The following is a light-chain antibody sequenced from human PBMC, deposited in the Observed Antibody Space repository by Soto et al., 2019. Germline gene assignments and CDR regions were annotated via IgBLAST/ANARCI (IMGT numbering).Light chain of an antibody. V-gene: IGKV3-15*01. Sequence: EIVMTQSPATLSVSPGERATLSCRASQSVTNKLAWYQQKLGQAPRLLIYGASTRATGIPARFSGSGSGTEFTLTITSLQSEDFAVYSCQQYNYWPGTFGQGTKVEI. CDR2: GAS. CDR3: QQYNYWPGT. CDR1: QSVTNK. J-gene: IGKJ1*01.